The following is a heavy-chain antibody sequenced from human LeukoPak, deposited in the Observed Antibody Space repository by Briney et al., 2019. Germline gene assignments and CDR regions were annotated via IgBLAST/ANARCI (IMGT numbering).Heavy chain of an antibody. V-gene: IGHV3-7*01. Sequence: GGSLRLSCAASGFTFSSYSMYWVRQAPGKGLEWVANIKQDGSEKNYVDSVKGRFTISRDNAENSLFLQMNSLRVEDTAVYYCAREWQGGIAAAGTRIEGDYWGQGTLVAVSS. CDR2: IKQDGSEK. D-gene: IGHD6-13*01. CDR1: GFTFSSYS. CDR3: AREWQGGIAAAGTRIEGDY. J-gene: IGHJ4*02.